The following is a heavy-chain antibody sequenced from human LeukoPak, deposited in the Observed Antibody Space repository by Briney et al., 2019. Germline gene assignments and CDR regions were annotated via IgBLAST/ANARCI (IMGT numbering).Heavy chain of an antibody. J-gene: IGHJ4*02. D-gene: IGHD4-17*01. Sequence: GGSLRLSCTTSGFTVSSNYMSWVRQAPGKGLEWVSVIYIGGSTNYAASVKGRFTISRDISKNTLYLQMNSLRAEDTAVYYCAREAVTRNYFDYWGQGTLVTVSS. CDR3: AREAVTRNYFDY. CDR2: IYIGGST. V-gene: IGHV3-53*01. CDR1: GFTVSSNY.